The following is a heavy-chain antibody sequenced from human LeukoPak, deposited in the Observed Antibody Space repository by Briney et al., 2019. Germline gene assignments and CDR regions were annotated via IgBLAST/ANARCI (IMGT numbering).Heavy chain of an antibody. J-gene: IGHJ4*02. CDR3: ARDLRYNFWSGSYLSVDYIDY. V-gene: IGHV3-48*01. CDR1: GFTFSTYS. D-gene: IGHD3-3*01. CDR2: IWSPSGAI. Sequence: GGSLRLSCAASGFTFSTYSMNWVRQAPGKGLERVSYIWSPSGAIYYADSVKGRFTISRDNAKSSLSLQMNSLRAEDTAVYYCARDLRYNFWSGSYLSVDYIDYWGQGALVAVTS.